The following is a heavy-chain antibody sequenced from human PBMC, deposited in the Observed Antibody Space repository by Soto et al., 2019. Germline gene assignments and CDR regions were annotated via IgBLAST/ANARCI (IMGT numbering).Heavy chain of an antibody. D-gene: IGHD6-19*01. Sequence: EVQLVQSGAEVKKPGESLKISCKGSGYSFTSYWIGWVRQMPGKGLEWMGIIYPGDSDTRYSPSFQGQVTISADKSISTAYLQWSSLKASDTTMYYCARHGYSSGWYVPLDYWGQGTLVTVSS. CDR1: GYSFTSYW. CDR2: IYPGDSDT. J-gene: IGHJ4*02. CDR3: ARHGYSSGWYVPLDY. V-gene: IGHV5-51*01.